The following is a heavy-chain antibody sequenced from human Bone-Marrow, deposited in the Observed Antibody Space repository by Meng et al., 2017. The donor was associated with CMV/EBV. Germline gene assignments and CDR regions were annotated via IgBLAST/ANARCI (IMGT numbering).Heavy chain of an antibody. J-gene: IGHJ4*02. V-gene: IGHV3-7*01. Sequence: CGASGFTFSSYWMSWVRQAPGKGLEWVANIKQDGSEKYYVDSVKGRFTISRDNAKNSLYLQMNSLRAEDTAVYYCSRDRIAARRFDYWGQGALVTVSS. D-gene: IGHD6-6*01. CDR1: GFTFSSYW. CDR2: IKQDGSEK. CDR3: SRDRIAARRFDY.